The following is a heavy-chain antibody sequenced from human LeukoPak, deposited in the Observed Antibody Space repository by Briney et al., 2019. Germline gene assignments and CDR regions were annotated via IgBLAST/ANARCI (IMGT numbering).Heavy chain of an antibody. CDR1: GFTFNTYG. D-gene: IGHD2-8*01. Sequence: TGGSLRLSCAASGFTFNTYGMSWVRQAPGKGLEWVSGIRGSGGATYYADSVKGRSTISRDDPHNTLYLQMNSLRAEDTAVYYCAKRHGVAVGSGMRAFDIWGQGTMVTVSS. V-gene: IGHV3-23*01. CDR2: IRGSGGAT. J-gene: IGHJ3*02. CDR3: AKRHGVAVGSGMRAFDI.